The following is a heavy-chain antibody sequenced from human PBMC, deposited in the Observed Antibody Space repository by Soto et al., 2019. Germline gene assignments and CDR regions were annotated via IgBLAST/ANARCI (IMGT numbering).Heavy chain of an antibody. J-gene: IGHJ1*01. Sequence: ASVKVSCKASGYTFTSYAMHWGRQAPGQRLEWMGWINAGNGNTKYSQKFQGRVTITRDTSASTAYMELSSLRSEDTAVYYCASSLIVVDMEYFQHWGQGTLVTVSS. CDR1: GYTFTSYA. V-gene: IGHV1-3*01. CDR2: INAGNGNT. D-gene: IGHD3-22*01. CDR3: ASSLIVVDMEYFQH.